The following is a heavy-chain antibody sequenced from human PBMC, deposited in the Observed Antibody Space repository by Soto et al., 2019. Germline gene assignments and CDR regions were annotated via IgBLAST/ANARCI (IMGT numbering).Heavy chain of an antibody. CDR2: ISYDGSNK. V-gene: IGHV3-30*18. CDR3: AKEDRQWELPDY. D-gene: IGHD1-26*01. J-gene: IGHJ4*02. Sequence: QVQLVESGGGVVQPGRSLRLSCAASGFTFSSYGMHWVRQAPGKGLEWVAVISYDGSNKYYADSVKGRFTISRDNSKNTPYLQMNSLRAEDTAVYYCAKEDRQWELPDYWGQGTLVTVSS. CDR1: GFTFSSYG.